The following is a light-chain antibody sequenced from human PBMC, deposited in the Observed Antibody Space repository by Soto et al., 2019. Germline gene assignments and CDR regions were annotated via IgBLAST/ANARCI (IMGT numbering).Light chain of an antibody. Sequence: DIQMTQSPSTLSASVGDRVTITCRASQSISRWLAWHQQKPGKAPRLLIYDASNLQRGVPSMFSGSGSGTEFTLTISSLQADDVATYDCQQYDGLSVRFGLGTKVEIK. J-gene: IGKJ1*01. CDR1: QSISRW. CDR2: DAS. CDR3: QQYDGLSVR. V-gene: IGKV1-5*01.